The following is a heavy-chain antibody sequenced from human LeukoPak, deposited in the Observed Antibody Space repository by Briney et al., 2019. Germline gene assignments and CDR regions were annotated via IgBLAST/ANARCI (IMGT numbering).Heavy chain of an antibody. CDR2: ISYDASNK. CDR1: GFTFSSFA. J-gene: IGHJ4*02. V-gene: IGHV3-30-3*01. D-gene: IGHD4-23*01. CDR3: ARARSVGPPTGFDY. Sequence: GGSLRLSCAASGFTFSSFAMHWVRQAPGKGLEWVAVISYDASNKFYADSVQGRFTISRDNSKNTLFLQMISLGAEDTAVFYCARARSVGPPTGFDYWGQGTLVTVSS.